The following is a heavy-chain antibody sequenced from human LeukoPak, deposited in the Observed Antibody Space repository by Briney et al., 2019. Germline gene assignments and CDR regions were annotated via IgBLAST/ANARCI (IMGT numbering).Heavy chain of an antibody. CDR1: GFTFSSDA. D-gene: IGHD4-17*01. Sequence: GGSLRLSCAVSGFTFSSDAMSWVRQAPGKGLEWVSSISGSGGSTYYADSVKGRFTISRDTSKNILDLQMNSLRAEDTATYYCAKGDGDFPLDHWGQGTLVTVSS. CDR3: AKGDGDFPLDH. V-gene: IGHV3-23*01. CDR2: ISGSGGST. J-gene: IGHJ4*02.